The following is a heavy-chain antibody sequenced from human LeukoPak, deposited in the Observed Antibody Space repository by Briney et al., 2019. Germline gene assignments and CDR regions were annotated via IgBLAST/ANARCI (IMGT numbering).Heavy chain of an antibody. CDR2: IYYSGST. CDR1: GGSISSYY. CDR3: ASHTLAVAAPAEYFQH. J-gene: IGHJ1*01. Sequence: SETLSLTCTVSGGSISSYYWSWIRQPPGKGLEWIGYIYYSGSTNYNPSLKSRVTISVDTSKNQFSLKLSSVTAADTAVYYCASHTLAVAAPAEYFQHWGQGTLVIVSS. D-gene: IGHD6-19*01. V-gene: IGHV4-59*08.